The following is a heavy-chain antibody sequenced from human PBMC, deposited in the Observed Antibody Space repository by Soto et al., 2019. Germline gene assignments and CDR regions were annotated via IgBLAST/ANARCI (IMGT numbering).Heavy chain of an antibody. CDR1: GFTFSSYA. CDR3: AKGIGSASYYPFDS. J-gene: IGHJ4*02. D-gene: IGHD1-26*01. Sequence: EVQLLESGGGLVQPGGSLRLSCAASGFTFSSYAMSWVRQAPGKGLEWVSGISGSDGNTYYADSVKGRFTIFRDNTKNTLYLQMNSLRAEDTAVYYCAKGIGSASYYPFDSWGQGTLVTVSS. V-gene: IGHV3-23*01. CDR2: ISGSDGNT.